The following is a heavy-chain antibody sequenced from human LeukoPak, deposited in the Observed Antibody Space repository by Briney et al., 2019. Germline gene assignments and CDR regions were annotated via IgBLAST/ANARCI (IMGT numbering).Heavy chain of an antibody. CDR3: TLTYYYDSSGYYYFDY. V-gene: IGHV3-15*01. Sequence: GGSLRLSCAASGFTFSNAWMSWVRQAPGKGLEWVGRIKSKTDGGTTDYAAPVKGRFTISRDDSKNTLYLQMNSLKTEDTAVYYCTLTYYYDSSGYYYFDYWGKGTLVTISS. D-gene: IGHD3-22*01. CDR1: GFTFSNAW. CDR2: IKSKTDGGTT. J-gene: IGHJ4*02.